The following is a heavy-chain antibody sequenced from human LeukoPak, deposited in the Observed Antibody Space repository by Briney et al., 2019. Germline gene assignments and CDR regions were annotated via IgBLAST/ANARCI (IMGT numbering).Heavy chain of an antibody. D-gene: IGHD1-26*01. CDR2: INSDGSSI. CDR1: GFTFSRYW. Sequence: PGGSLRLSCVASGFTFSRYWMHWVRHAPGKGLVWVSRINSDGSSITYADSVKGRFTISRDNSKNTVYLQMGSLRAEDMAVYYCARGRKSGTYKYYFDYWGQGTLVTVSS. V-gene: IGHV3-74*03. CDR3: ARGRKSGTYKYYFDY. J-gene: IGHJ4*02.